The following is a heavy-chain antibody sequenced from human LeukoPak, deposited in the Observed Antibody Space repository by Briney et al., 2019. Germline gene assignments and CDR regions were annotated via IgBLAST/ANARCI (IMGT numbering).Heavy chain of an antibody. D-gene: IGHD6-19*01. Sequence: SETLSLTCTVSGGSISSSSYYWGWIRQPPGKGLEWIGSIYYSGSTYYNPSLKSRVTISVDTSKNQFSLKLSSVTAADTAVYYCTRAGGGWQLDPWGQGTLVTVPS. CDR3: TRAGGGWQLDP. V-gene: IGHV4-39*01. J-gene: IGHJ5*02. CDR2: IYYSGST. CDR1: GGSISSSSYY.